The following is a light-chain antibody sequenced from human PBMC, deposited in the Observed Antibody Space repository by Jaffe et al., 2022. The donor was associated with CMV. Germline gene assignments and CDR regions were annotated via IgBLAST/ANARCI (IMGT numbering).Light chain of an antibody. CDR1: QSVGSNY. V-gene: IGKV3-20*01. J-gene: IGKJ4*01. Sequence: VLTQSPDTLSLSPGERATLSCRASQSVGSNYIAWYRQKPGQAPRLLIYTASIRATGIPDRFSGSGSGTDFTLTISRLESEDFAVYFCQWYGASSTFGGGTKVEIK. CDR2: TAS. CDR3: QWYGASST.